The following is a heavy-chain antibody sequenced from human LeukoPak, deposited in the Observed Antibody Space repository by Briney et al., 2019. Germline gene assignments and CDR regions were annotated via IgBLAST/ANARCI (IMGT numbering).Heavy chain of an antibody. Sequence: GGSLRLSCAASGFTFSTYNMNWVRQAPGKGLEWISYIISSSSIIYYADSVKGRFTISRDNAKNSLYLQMNSLRVEDTAVYYCASGTTRLDYFDYWGQGALVTVSS. J-gene: IGHJ4*02. CDR1: GFTFSTYN. D-gene: IGHD1-1*01. CDR3: ASGTTRLDYFDY. V-gene: IGHV3-48*04. CDR2: IISSSSII.